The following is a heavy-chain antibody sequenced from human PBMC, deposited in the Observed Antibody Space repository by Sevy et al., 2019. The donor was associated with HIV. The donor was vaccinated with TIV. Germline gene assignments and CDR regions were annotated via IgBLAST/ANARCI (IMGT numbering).Heavy chain of an antibody. CDR2: ISYDGSNK. Sequence: GGSLRLSCAASGFTFSSYAMHWVRQAPGKGLEWVAVISYDGSNKYYADSVKGRFTISRDNSKNTLNLQMNSLAAEDTAVYYCARDRKPGYGGNLGVAFDIWGQGTMVTVSS. J-gene: IGHJ3*02. CDR3: ARDRKPGYGGNLGVAFDI. D-gene: IGHD4-17*01. V-gene: IGHV3-30-3*01. CDR1: GFTFSSYA.